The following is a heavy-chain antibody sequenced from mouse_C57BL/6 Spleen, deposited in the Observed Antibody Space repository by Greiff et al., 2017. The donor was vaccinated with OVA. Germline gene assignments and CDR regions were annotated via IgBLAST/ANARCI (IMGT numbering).Heavy chain of an antibody. D-gene: IGHD1-1*01. V-gene: IGHV5-17*01. Sequence: DVKLVESGGGLVKPGGSLKLSCAASGFTFSDYGMHWVRQAPEKGLEWVAYISSGSSTIYYADTVKGRFTISRDNAKNTLFLQMTSLRSEDTAMYYCARDPNYYGSSAYYYAMDYWGQGTSVTVSS. CDR2: ISSGSSTI. CDR3: ARDPNYYGSSAYYYAMDY. CDR1: GFTFSDYG. J-gene: IGHJ4*01.